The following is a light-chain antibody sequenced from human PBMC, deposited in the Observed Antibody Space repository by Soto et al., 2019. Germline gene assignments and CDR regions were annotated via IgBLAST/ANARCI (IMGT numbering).Light chain of an antibody. CDR1: QSISSSF. Sequence: DIVLTQSPGTLSLSPGQRATLSCRASQSISSSFLAWYQQKPGQAPRLLIYGASSRATGIPDRFSGSGSGTDFTLTISRLDPEDFAVYYCQQYGSSPQTFGQGTKVDIK. J-gene: IGKJ1*01. V-gene: IGKV3-20*01. CDR2: GAS. CDR3: QQYGSSPQT.